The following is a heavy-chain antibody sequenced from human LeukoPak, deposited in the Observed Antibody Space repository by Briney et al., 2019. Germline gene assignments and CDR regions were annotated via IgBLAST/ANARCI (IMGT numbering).Heavy chain of an antibody. V-gene: IGHV4-59*08. CDR1: GGSISSYY. CDR3: ARARHDILTGYPDAFDI. CDR2: IYYSGST. Sequence: SETLSLTCTVSGGSISSYYWSWIRQPPGKGLEWIGYIYYSGSTNYNPSLKSRVTISVDTSKNQFSLKLSSVTAADTAVYYCARARHDILTGYPDAFDIWGQGTMVTVSS. J-gene: IGHJ3*02. D-gene: IGHD3-9*01.